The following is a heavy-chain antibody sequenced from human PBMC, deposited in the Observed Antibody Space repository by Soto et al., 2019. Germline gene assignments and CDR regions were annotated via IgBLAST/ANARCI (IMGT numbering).Heavy chain of an antibody. CDR1: GFTSSDYT. J-gene: IGHJ4*02. D-gene: IGHD2-2*01. V-gene: IGHV3-64D*06. Sequence: GGSLRLSCSASGFTSSDYTMHWVRQPPEKRLEYTSIIDSKGQITDYAESVKGRFAISRDNSRNTLYLQMTSLRGDDTAVYYCVKVRLRPCVSSSFYLLDYWGQGTPVTVSS. CDR2: IDSKGQIT. CDR3: VKVRLRPCVSSSFYLLDY.